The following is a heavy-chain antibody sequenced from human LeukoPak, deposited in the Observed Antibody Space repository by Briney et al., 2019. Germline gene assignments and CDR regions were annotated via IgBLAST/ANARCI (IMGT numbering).Heavy chain of an antibody. CDR3: AKLYCSSSSCSRGGYFDY. CDR2: ISGIGGTT. CDR1: GFTFSSYS. D-gene: IGHD2-2*01. Sequence: GRSLRLSCAASGFTFSSYSMNWVRQAPGKGLEWVSIISGIGGTTYYPDSVKGRFTISRDNSKNTLYLQMNSLRAEDTAVYYCAKLYCSSSSCSRGGYFDYWGRGTLVTVSS. J-gene: IGHJ4*02. V-gene: IGHV3-23*01.